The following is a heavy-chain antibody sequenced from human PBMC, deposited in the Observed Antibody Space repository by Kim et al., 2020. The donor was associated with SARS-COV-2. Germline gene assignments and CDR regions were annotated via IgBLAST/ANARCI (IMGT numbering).Heavy chain of an antibody. CDR2: ISGSGGST. CDR3: AKAEYYYDSSGYYWGY. J-gene: IGHJ4*02. D-gene: IGHD3-22*01. V-gene: IGHV3-23*01. CDR1: GFTFSSYA. Sequence: GGSLRLSCAASGFTFSSYAMSWVRQAPGKGLEWVSAISGSGGSTYYADSVKGRFTISRDNSKNTLYLQMNSLRAEDTAVYYCAKAEYYYDSSGYYWGYWGQGTLVTVSS.